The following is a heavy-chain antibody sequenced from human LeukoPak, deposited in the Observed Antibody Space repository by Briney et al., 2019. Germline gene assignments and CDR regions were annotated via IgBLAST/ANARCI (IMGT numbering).Heavy chain of an antibody. D-gene: IGHD5-24*01. CDR1: GYTFTGYY. CDR3: AREEVEGPSPIDI. V-gene: IGHV1-2*02. CDR2: INPNSGGT. J-gene: IGHJ3*02. Sequence: VASVKVSCKASGYTFTGYYMHWVRQAPGQGLEWMGWINPNSGGTNYAQKFQGRVTMTRDTSISTAYMELSRLTSDDTAVYYCAREEVEGPSPIDIWGQGTMVTVSS.